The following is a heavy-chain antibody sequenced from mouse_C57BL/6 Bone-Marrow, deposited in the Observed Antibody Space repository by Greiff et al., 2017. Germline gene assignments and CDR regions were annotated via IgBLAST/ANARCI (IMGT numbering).Heavy chain of an antibody. Sequence: QVQLQQPGAELVKPGASVKLSCKASGYTFTSYWMHWVKQRPGQGLEWIGMIHPNSGSTNYNEKFKSKATLTVDKSPSTAYMQLSSLTSDVSAVYYCARSKSHSNYDYWGQGTTLTVSS. D-gene: IGHD2-5*01. CDR1: GYTFTSYW. CDR2: IHPNSGST. CDR3: ARSKSHSNYDY. V-gene: IGHV1-64*01. J-gene: IGHJ2*01.